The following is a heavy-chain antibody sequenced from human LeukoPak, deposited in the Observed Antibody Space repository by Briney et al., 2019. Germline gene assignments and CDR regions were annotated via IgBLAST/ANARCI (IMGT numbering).Heavy chain of an antibody. CDR2: ISYDGSNK. D-gene: IGHD3-22*01. CDR1: GFTFSSYA. J-gene: IGHJ4*02. Sequence: GGSLRLSCAASGFTFSSYAMHWVGQAPGKGLEGVAVISYDGSNKYYADSVKGRFTISRDNSKNTLYLQMNSLRAEDTAVYYCARDPQLYYYDSSGYQTRFDYWGQGTLVTVSS. V-gene: IGHV3-30-3*01. CDR3: ARDPQLYYYDSSGYQTRFDY.